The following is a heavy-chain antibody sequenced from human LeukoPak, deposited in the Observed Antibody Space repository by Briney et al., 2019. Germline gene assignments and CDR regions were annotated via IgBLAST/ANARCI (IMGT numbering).Heavy chain of an antibody. Sequence: SETLSLTCAVSGYSISRGYYWALIRQPPGKGLEWIGTVYHTGSTYHNPSLDSRVTISVDTSKNEFSLNLKSVTAADTAVYYCARAGWIITSGIDYWGQGALVTVSS. D-gene: IGHD3-10*01. CDR3: ARAGWIITSGIDY. V-gene: IGHV4-38-2*01. CDR2: VYHTGST. J-gene: IGHJ4*02. CDR1: GYSISRGYY.